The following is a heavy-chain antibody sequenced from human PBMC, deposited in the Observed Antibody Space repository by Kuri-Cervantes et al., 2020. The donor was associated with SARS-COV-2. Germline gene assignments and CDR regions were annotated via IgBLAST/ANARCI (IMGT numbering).Heavy chain of an antibody. CDR2: IYSGGNT. V-gene: IGHV3-53*01. D-gene: IGHD3-3*01. CDR3: ARARGEYDFWSGYYPSYYYYYGMDV. Sequence: GESLKISCAASWSTVSSNYMSWVRQAPGKGLEWVSVIYSGGNTYYADSVKGRFTIPRDNSKNTLYLQMNSLRAEDTAVYYCARARGEYDFWSGYYPSYYYYYGMDVWGQGTTVTVSS. CDR1: WSTVSSNY. J-gene: IGHJ6*02.